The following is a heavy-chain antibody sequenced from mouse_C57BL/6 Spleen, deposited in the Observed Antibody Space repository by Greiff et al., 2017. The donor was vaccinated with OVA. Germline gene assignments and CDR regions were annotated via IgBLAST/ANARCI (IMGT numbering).Heavy chain of an antibody. Sequence: QVQLKQSGPELVKPGASVKISCKASGYAFSSSWMNWVKQRPGKGLEWIGRIYPGDGDTNYNGKFKGKATLTADKSSSTAYMQLSSLTSEDSAVYFCARGNHYAMDYWGQGTSVTVSS. CDR3: ARGNHYAMDY. CDR1: GYAFSSSW. CDR2: IYPGDGDT. V-gene: IGHV1-82*01. J-gene: IGHJ4*01.